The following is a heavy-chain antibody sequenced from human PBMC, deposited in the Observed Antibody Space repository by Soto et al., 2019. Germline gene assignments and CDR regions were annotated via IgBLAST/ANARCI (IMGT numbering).Heavy chain of an antibody. CDR3: AKDLGITIFGVVRPTLSGMDV. J-gene: IGHJ6*02. V-gene: IGHV3-30*18. Sequence: GGSLRLSCAASGFTFSSYGMHWVRQAPGKGLEWVAVISYDGSNKYYADSVKGRFTISRDNSKNTLYLQMNSLRAEDTAVYYCAKDLGITIFGVVRPTLSGMDVWGQGTTVTVSS. CDR2: ISYDGSNK. CDR1: GFTFSSYG. D-gene: IGHD3-3*01.